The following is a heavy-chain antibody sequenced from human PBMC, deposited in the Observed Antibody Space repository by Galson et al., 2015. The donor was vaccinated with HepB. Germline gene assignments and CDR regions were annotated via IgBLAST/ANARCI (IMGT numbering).Heavy chain of an antibody. CDR2: ISSSSSYI. J-gene: IGHJ2*01. CDR3: ARDSDSDDWYFDL. CDR1: GFTFSSYT. V-gene: IGHV3-21*01. Sequence: SLRLSCAASGFTFSSYTMNWVRQAPGKGLEWVSSISSSSSYIYYADSVKGRFTISRDNAKNSLYLQMNSLRAEDTAVFYCARDSDSDDWYFDLWGRGTLVTVSS. D-gene: IGHD2-21*02.